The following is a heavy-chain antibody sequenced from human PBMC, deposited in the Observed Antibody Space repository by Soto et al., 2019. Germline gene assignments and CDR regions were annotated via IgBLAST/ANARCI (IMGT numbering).Heavy chain of an antibody. CDR2: IYYSGST. CDR3: ARRLRAQYYFDY. V-gene: IGHV4-39*01. CDR1: GGSISSSSYY. Sequence: SETLSLTCTVSGGSISSSSYYWGWIRQPPGKGLEWIGSIYYSGSTYYNPSLKSRVTISVDTSKNQFSLKLSSVTAADTAVYYCARRLRAQYYFDYRGQGTLVTVSS. J-gene: IGHJ4*02.